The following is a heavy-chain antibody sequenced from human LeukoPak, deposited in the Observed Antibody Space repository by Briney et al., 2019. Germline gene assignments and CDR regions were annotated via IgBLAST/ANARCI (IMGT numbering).Heavy chain of an antibody. V-gene: IGHV3-7*03. CDR1: GFTFSSHW. CDR2: IKEDGSAK. Sequence: GGSLRLSCTASGFTFSSHWMTWVRQPPGKGLEWVANIKEDGSAKYYVDSVKGRFTISRDNTKNALYLQMNSLRADDTAVYYCARDSPDYGGKGFDYWGQGTLVTVSS. D-gene: IGHD4-23*01. J-gene: IGHJ4*02. CDR3: ARDSPDYGGKGFDY.